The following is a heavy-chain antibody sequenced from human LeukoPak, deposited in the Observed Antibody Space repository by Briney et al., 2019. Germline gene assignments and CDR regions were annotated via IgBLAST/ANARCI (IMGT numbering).Heavy chain of an antibody. CDR2: IWYDGSNK. V-gene: IGHV3-33*01. J-gene: IGHJ6*02. Sequence: GGSLRLSCAASGFTFSSYGMHWVRQAPGKGLEWVAVIWYDGSNKYYADSVKGRFTISRDNSKNTLYLQMNSLRAEDTAVYYCARDRRTGTMGIYYYCGMDVWGQGTTVTVSS. CDR1: GFTFSSYG. D-gene: IGHD1-1*01. CDR3: ARDRRTGTMGIYYYCGMDV.